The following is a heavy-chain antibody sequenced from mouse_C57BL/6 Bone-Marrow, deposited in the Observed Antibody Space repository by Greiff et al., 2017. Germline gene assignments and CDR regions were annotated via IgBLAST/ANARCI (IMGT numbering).Heavy chain of an antibody. V-gene: IGHV1-50*01. J-gene: IGHJ3*01. CDR1: GYTFTSYW. Sequence: QVQLQQPGAELVKPGASVKLSCKASGYTFTSYWMQWVKQRPGQGLEWIGEIDPSDSYTNYNQKFKGKATLTVDTSSSTAYMQLSSLTSEDSAVYYCARGGEGRFAYWGQVTLVTVSA. CDR3: ARGGEGRFAY. CDR2: IDPSDSYT.